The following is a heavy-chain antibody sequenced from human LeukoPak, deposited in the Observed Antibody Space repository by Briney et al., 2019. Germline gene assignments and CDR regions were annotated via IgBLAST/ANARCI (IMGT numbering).Heavy chain of an antibody. V-gene: IGHV3-13*01. CDR2: AGNSGDA. CDR3: ARAWGYGSYTRFDL. J-gene: IGHJ4*02. Sequence: GGSLRLSCTASGFRFSTYDMHWVRQVIGKGLEWVAGAGNSGDASYPPSVQGRFIVSRENVKQSAHLEMKNVTGGETAVYYCARAWGYGSYTRFDLWGQGILVVVS. D-gene: IGHD1-26*01. CDR1: GFRFSTYD.